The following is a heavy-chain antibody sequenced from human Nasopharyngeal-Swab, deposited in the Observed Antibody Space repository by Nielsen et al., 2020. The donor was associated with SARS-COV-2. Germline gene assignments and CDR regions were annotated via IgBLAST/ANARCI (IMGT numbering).Heavy chain of an antibody. D-gene: IGHD2-8*02. CDR3: ATSATFGPGGAGDY. CDR1: DYSFNKNT. CDR2: NTGKNGNA. V-gene: IGHV1-18*04. J-gene: IGHJ4*02. Sequence: ASVKVSCKASDYSFNKNTVSWVRQGPGQGLEWMGWNTGKNGNALYAATLQGRITMTTDTSTNTAYMELRSLRSDDTAVYYCATSATFGPGGAGDYWGQGTLVTVSS.